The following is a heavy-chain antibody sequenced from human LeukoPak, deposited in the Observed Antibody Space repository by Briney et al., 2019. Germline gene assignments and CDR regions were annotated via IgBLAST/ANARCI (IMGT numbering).Heavy chain of an antibody. Sequence: GGSLRLSCAASGFTFSGSSMHWVRQASGKGLEWVGRIRSKANSYATAYAASVKGRFTISRDDSKNTAYLQMNSLKTEDTAVYYCTTPGSSGWMFRFADWGQRTVVTVSS. CDR3: TTPGSSGWMFRFAD. J-gene: IGHJ5*02. CDR1: GFTFSGSS. CDR2: IRSKANSYAT. V-gene: IGHV3-73*01. D-gene: IGHD6-19*01.